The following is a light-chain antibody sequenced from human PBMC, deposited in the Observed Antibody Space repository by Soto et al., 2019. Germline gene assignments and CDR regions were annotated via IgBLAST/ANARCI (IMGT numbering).Light chain of an antibody. J-gene: IGKJ3*01. CDR1: QSVSNY. Sequence: DIVLTQSPATLSLSPGERATLSCRASQSVSNYLAWHQQKPGQAPRLLIYGASSRATGIPDRFSGSGSGTDFTLTISRLEPEDFAVYYCQQYGSSPGTFGPGTKVDIK. V-gene: IGKV3-20*01. CDR3: QQYGSSPGT. CDR2: GAS.